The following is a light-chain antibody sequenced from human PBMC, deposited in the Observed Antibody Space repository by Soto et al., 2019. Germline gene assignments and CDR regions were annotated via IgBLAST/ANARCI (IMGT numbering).Light chain of an antibody. CDR2: AAS. Sequence: EIVMTQSPATLSVSPGERVTLSCRASQSVSTNLAWYQQKPGQAPRLLIYAASTRATGIPARFSGTGSGTDFTLTISSLQSEDFAVYYCQQYNNWPPWTFGQGTKVEIK. J-gene: IGKJ1*01. CDR1: QSVSTN. V-gene: IGKV3-15*01. CDR3: QQYNNWPPWT.